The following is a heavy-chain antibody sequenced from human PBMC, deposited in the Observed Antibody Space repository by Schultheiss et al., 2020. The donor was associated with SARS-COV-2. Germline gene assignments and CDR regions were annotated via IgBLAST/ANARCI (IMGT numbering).Heavy chain of an antibody. CDR3: ARTDWVFDC. Sequence: SETLSLTCTVSGYSISSYYWSWIRQPPGKGLEWIGYGHHSGSTNYNPSLQSRVTISVDTSKNQFSLRLNSVTAADTAVYFCARTDWVFDCWGQGTLVTVSS. J-gene: IGHJ4*02. D-gene: IGHD3-9*01. V-gene: IGHV4-59*08. CDR1: GYSISSYY. CDR2: GHHSGST.